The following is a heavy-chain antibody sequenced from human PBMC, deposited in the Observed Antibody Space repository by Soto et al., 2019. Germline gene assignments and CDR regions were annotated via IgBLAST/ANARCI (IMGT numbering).Heavy chain of an antibody. J-gene: IGHJ4*02. D-gene: IGHD3-22*01. CDR3: ARGSKEKTGGLLNY. Sequence: EVQLVESGGGLVQPGGSLRLSCAASGFSLSTYWMHWVRQAPGKGLVWVSCLNGDVNITTYADSVKARFTISRDSPQNAVYRQMNCMRAEDTAMYYCARGSKEKTGGLLNYWCEGSLVIVSS. CDR1: GFSLSTYW. CDR2: LNGDVNIT. V-gene: IGHV3-74*01.